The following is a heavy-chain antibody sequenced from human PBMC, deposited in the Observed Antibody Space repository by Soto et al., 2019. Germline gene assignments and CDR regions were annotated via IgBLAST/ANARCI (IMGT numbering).Heavy chain of an antibody. Sequence: EVQLLESGGGLVQPGGSLRLSCAASGFTFSSYAMSWVRQAPGKGLEWVSAISGSGGSTYYADSVKGRFTISRDNSKNTLDLQMISLRAEDAAVYYCAYSSTPGDYWGQGSLVPVSS. CDR2: ISGSGGST. D-gene: IGHD6-13*01. J-gene: IGHJ4*02. CDR1: GFTFSSYA. V-gene: IGHV3-23*01. CDR3: AYSSTPGDY.